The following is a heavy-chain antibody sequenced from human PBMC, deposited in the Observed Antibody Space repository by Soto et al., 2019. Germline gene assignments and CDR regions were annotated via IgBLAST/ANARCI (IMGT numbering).Heavy chain of an antibody. CDR1: GFTFSSYS. J-gene: IGHJ6*03. CDR3: ARGAIWSGLYHYYYYYYMDV. Sequence: GGSLRLSCAASGFTFSSYSMNWVRQAPGKGLEWVSYISSSSSTIYYADSVKGRFTISRDNSKNSLYLQMNSLRAEDTAVYYCARGAIWSGLYHYYYYYYMDVWGKGTTVTVSS. V-gene: IGHV3-48*01. CDR2: ISSSSSTI. D-gene: IGHD3-3*01.